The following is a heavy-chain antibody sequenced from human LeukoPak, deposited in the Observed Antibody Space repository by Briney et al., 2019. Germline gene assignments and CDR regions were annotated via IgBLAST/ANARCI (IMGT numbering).Heavy chain of an antibody. CDR1: GGSISRYH. CDR3: AGDSPIGGRNGYRIFDY. CDR2: ICYRGST. J-gene: IGHJ4*02. D-gene: IGHD5-24*01. Sequence: PSETLSLTCTVPGGSISRYHWSWIRQPPGKRLEWIGSICYRGSTNYNPNLKRRVNISVDPPKDQFSLKRSSVTAADTAVYFCAGDSPIGGRNGYRIFDYWGQGTLVPVSS. V-gene: IGHV4-59*01.